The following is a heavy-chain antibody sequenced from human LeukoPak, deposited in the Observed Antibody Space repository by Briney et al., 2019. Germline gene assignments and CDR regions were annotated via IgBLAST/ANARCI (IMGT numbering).Heavy chain of an antibody. CDR2: IYPHGDT. V-gene: IGHV4-4*02. J-gene: IGHJ4*02. D-gene: IGHD3-10*02. CDR3: GRDPHSGSMVGDY. CDR1: GGSISSSDW. Sequence: SGTLSLTCAVSGGSISSSDWWSWLRQAPGKGLEWIGEIYPHGDTKYTPSLKSRLAISLDKSKNLFSLRLSSVTAADTAIYYCGRDPHSGSMVGDYWGLRTLVTVSS.